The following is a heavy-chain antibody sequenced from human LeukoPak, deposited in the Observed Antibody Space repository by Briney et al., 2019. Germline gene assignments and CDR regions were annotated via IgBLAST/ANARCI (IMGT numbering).Heavy chain of an antibody. J-gene: IGHJ4*02. CDR3: AKVPGATYCSSTSCYRLY. V-gene: IGHV3-23*01. Sequence: QSGGSLRLSCAASGFTFSSYAMSWVRQAPGKGLEWVSTISGSGAYTYYADSVKGRFTISRDNSKNTLYLQMNSLRAEDTAVYYCAKVPGATYCSSTSCYRLYWGQGTLVTVSS. CDR2: ISGSGAYT. D-gene: IGHD2-2*01. CDR1: GFTFSSYA.